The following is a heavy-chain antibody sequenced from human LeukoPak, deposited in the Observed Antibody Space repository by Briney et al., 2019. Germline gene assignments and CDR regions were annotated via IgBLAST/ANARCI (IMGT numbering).Heavy chain of an antibody. CDR2: FYHSGST. Sequence: SETLSLTCTVSGYFIRSGFYWGWIRQPPGKGLEWIGSFYHSGSTYYNPSLESRVTISLDTSKNQLSLKLTSVTAADTAVYYCAKGLLLPYWGQGTLVTVSS. V-gene: IGHV4-38-2*02. CDR3: AKGLLLPY. D-gene: IGHD1-26*01. CDR1: GYFIRSGFY. J-gene: IGHJ4*02.